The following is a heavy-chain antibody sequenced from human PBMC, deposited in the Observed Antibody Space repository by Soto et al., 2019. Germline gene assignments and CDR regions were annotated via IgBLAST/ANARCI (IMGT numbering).Heavy chain of an antibody. D-gene: IGHD4-4*01. CDR1: GFTFSNCW. Sequence: EVQLVESGGGLVKPGGSLRLSCAASGFTFSNCWMSWVRQAPGKGLEWVGRITSKTDGGSTDYAAPGKGSFTISRDDSKTKLYLQMNSLKTEDTDVYYGNTTSYSNYVGEFVYYCYYVDVWGKGTPVTVSS. J-gene: IGHJ6*03. CDR3: NTTSYSNYVGEFVYYCYYVDV. CDR2: ITSKTDGGST. V-gene: IGHV3-15*01.